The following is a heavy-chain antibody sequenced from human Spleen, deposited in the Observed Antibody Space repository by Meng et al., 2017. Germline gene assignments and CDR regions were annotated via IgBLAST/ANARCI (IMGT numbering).Heavy chain of an antibody. V-gene: IGHV4-59*01. CDR2: ISYSGTT. CDR1: GVSFSTYY. J-gene: IGHJ1*01. Sequence: SETLSLTCTVSGVSFSTYYWNWIRQPPGKGLEWIGFISYSGTTNYNPSLKSRVTISVDASKNHFSLRLTSVTAADTAVYYCARHDYGGNSYFHHWGPGTLVTVSS. D-gene: IGHD4-23*01. CDR3: ARHDYGGNSYFHH.